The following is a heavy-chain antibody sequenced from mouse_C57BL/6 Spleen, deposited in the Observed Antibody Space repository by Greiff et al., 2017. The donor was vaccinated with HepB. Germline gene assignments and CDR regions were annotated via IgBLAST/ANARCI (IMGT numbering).Heavy chain of an antibody. CDR3: ARHRDYYGSSYNWYFDV. Sequence: EVKLVESGGDLVKPGGSLKLSCAASGFTFSSYGMSWVRQTPDKRLEWVATISSGGSYTYYPDSVKGRFTISRDNAKNTLYLQMSSLKSEDTAMYYCARHRDYYGSSYNWYFDVWGTGTTVTVSS. V-gene: IGHV5-6*01. CDR1: GFTFSSYG. J-gene: IGHJ1*03. CDR2: ISSGGSYT. D-gene: IGHD1-1*01.